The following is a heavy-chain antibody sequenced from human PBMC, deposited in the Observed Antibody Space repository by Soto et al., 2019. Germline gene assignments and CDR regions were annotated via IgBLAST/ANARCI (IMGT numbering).Heavy chain of an antibody. D-gene: IGHD2-2*01. CDR3: ASFGDVVVVPAAMRWFDP. V-gene: IGHV4-34*01. J-gene: IGHJ5*02. Sequence: SETLSLTCAVYGGSFSGYYWSWIRQPPGKGLEWIGEINHSGSTNYNPSLKSRVTISVDTSKNQFSLKLSSVTAADTAVYYCASFGDVVVVPAAMRWFDPWGQGTLVTVSS. CDR2: INHSGST. CDR1: GGSFSGYY.